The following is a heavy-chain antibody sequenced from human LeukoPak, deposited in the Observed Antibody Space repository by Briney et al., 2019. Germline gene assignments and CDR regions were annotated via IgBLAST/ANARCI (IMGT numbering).Heavy chain of an antibody. D-gene: IGHD6-19*01. CDR2: INPSGGST. CDR1: GYTFTSYY. V-gene: IGHV1-46*01. Sequence: GASVKVSCKASGYTFTSYYMHWVRQAPGQGLEWMGIINPSGGSTSYAQKFQGRVTMTRDTSTSTVYMELSSLRSEDTAVYYCARDRDSSGWVGSGPSVSDYWGQGTLVTVSS. J-gene: IGHJ4*02. CDR3: ARDRDSSGWVGSGPSVSDY.